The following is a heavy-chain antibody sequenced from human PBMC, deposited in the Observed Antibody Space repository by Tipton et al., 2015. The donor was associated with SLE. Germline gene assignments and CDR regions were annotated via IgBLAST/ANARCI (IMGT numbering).Heavy chain of an antibody. CDR2: ISYSGST. V-gene: IGHV4-59*01. D-gene: IGHD2-21*01. CDR3: ARDFVATWENWFDP. CDR1: GGAISSYS. Sequence: LRLSCTVSGGAISSYSWNWIRQSPGKGLEWIGYISYSGSTNYNPSLKGRVTMSLDSSRNHFSLNLSSVSAADTAVYYCARDFVATWENWFDPWGQGTLVTVSS. J-gene: IGHJ5*02.